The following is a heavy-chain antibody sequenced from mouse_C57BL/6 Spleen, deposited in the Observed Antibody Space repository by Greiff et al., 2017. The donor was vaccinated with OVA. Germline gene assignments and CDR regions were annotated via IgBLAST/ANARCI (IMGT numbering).Heavy chain of an antibody. D-gene: IGHD1-1*01. Sequence: EVQLQQSGPELVKPGASVKISCKASGYTFTDYYMNWVKQSHGKSLEWIGDINPNNGGTSYNQKFKGKATLTVDKSSSTAYMELRSLTSEDSAVYYCAKPFITTVEGAFDYWGQGTTLTVSS. CDR3: AKPFITTVEGAFDY. J-gene: IGHJ2*01. CDR1: GYTFTDYY. V-gene: IGHV1-26*01. CDR2: INPNNGGT.